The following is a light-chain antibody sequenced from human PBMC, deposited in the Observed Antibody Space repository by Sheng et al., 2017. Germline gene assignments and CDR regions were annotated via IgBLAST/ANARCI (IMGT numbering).Light chain of an antibody. Sequence: EVVLTQSPVTLSLSPGERAALSCRASQSVNSHLAWYQQKPGQAPRLLIYDASKRASGIPARFSGSGSGTDFTLTISSLEPEDSAVYYCQQYGDSNPLTFGGGTKVEIK. J-gene: IGKJ4*01. CDR3: QQYGDSNPLT. V-gene: IGKV3-11*01. CDR2: DAS. CDR1: QSVNSH.